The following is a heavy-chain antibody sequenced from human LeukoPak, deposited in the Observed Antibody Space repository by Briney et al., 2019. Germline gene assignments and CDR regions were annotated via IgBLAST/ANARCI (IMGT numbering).Heavy chain of an antibody. Sequence: SETLSLTCTVSGGSISSSSYYWGWIRQPPGEGLEWIGSIYYSGSTYYNPSLKSRVTISVDTSKNQFSLKLSSVTAADTAVYYCATDSLWFGESFDFDYWGQGTLVTVSS. D-gene: IGHD3-10*01. CDR1: GGSISSSSYY. CDR2: IYYSGST. CDR3: ATDSLWFGESFDFDY. V-gene: IGHV4-39*07. J-gene: IGHJ4*02.